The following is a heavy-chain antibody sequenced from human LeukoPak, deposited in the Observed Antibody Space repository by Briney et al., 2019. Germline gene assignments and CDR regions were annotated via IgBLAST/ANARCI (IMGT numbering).Heavy chain of an antibody. Sequence: SWIRQHPGKGLEWIGYIYYSGSTYYNPSLKSRVTISVDTSKNQFSLKLSSVTAADTAVYYCARGTYGDFWSGYCDYWGQGTLVTVSS. J-gene: IGHJ4*02. V-gene: IGHV4-31*02. CDR2: IYYSGST. D-gene: IGHD3-3*01. CDR3: ARGTYGDFWSGYCDY.